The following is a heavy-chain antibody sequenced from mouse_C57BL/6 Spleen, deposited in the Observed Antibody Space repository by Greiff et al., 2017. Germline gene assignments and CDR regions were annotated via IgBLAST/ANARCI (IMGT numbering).Heavy chain of an antibody. V-gene: IGHV1-61*01. CDR3: ARVGDTEFAY. J-gene: IGHJ3*01. CDR2: IYPSDSET. Sequence: QVQLQQPGAELVRPGSSVKLSCKASGYTFTSYWMDWVKQRPGQGLEWIGNIYPSDSETHYNQKFKDKATLTVDKSSSTAYMQLSSLTSEDSAVYYCARVGDTEFAYWGQGTLVTVSA. D-gene: IGHD3-2*01. CDR1: GYTFTSYW.